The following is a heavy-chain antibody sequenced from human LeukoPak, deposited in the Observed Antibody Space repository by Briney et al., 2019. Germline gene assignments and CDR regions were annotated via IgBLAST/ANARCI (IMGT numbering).Heavy chain of an antibody. CDR3: AISSGYTHYGMDV. J-gene: IGHJ6*02. V-gene: IGHV3-30*03. CDR2: ISYDGSNK. CDR1: GFTFSSYG. Sequence: PGGSLRLSCAASGFTFSSYGMHWVRQAPGKGLEWVAVISYDGSNKYYADSVKGRFTISRDNSKNTLYLQMNSLRAEDTAVYYGAISSGYTHYGMDVWGHGTTVTVSS. D-gene: IGHD2-2*02.